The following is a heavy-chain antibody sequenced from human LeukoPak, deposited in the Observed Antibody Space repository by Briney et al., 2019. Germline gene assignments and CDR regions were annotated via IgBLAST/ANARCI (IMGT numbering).Heavy chain of an antibody. CDR3: ARGVTAVPA. Sequence: GGSLRLSCAASGFTFSSYAMNWVRQAPGKGLEWVSFIYSDISTYYADSVKGRFTISRDDSKNTLFLQMNSLRAEDTAVYYCARGVTAVPAWGQGTLVTVSS. CDR2: IYSDIST. CDR1: GFTFSSYA. J-gene: IGHJ5*02. V-gene: IGHV3-66*01. D-gene: IGHD2-21*02.